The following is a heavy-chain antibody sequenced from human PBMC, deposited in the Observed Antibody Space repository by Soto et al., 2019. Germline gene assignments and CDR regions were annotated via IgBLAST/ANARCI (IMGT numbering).Heavy chain of an antibody. CDR1: GFTFSSYA. J-gene: IGHJ4*02. CDR2: ISGSGGST. CDR3: AKVPRHKPNVGY. Sequence: EVQLLESGGGLVQPGGSLRLSCAASGFTFSSYAMSWVRQAPGKGLEWVSDISGSGGSTYYADSVKGRFTISRDNSKNTLYLQMNSLRAQDTAVYCCAKVPRHKPNVGYWGQGTLVTVSS. D-gene: IGHD1-1*01. V-gene: IGHV3-23*01.